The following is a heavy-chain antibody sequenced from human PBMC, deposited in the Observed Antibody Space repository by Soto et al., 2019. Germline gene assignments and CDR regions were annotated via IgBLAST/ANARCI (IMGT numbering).Heavy chain of an antibody. D-gene: IGHD6-6*01. CDR2: INHSGST. J-gene: IGHJ6*04. V-gene: IGHV4-34*01. CDR1: GGSFSGYY. Sequence: SETLSLTCAVYGGSFSGYYWSWLRQPPGKGLDWIGEINHSGSTNYNPSFKSRVNISVDTSKNQFSLKLSSVTAADTAVYYCARIRIAARGSYYDYYYGMDFWGKGTTVTSPS. CDR3: ARIRIAARGSYYDYYYGMDF.